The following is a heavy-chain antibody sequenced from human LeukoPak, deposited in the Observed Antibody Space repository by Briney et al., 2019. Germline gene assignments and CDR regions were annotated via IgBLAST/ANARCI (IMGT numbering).Heavy chain of an antibody. Sequence: ASVKVSCKASGYTFTNYAIHWVRQAPGQRLEWMGWINAGNGNTKYSQKFQDRVTITRDTSASTAYMELSSLRPEDTAVYYCARENSVADLDYWGQGTLVTVSS. J-gene: IGHJ4*02. CDR3: ARENSVADLDY. V-gene: IGHV1-3*01. CDR2: INAGNGNT. D-gene: IGHD6-19*01. CDR1: GYTFTNYA.